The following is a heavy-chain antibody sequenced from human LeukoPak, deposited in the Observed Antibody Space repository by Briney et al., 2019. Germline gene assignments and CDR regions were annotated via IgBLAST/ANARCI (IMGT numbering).Heavy chain of an antibody. CDR3: ARRCSSDCKKSDYYHGMDV. CDR1: GYTFRNYG. CDR2: ISAYDGNT. J-gene: IGHJ6*02. V-gene: IGHV1-18*01. D-gene: IGHD2-2*01. Sequence: GASVKVSCKASGYTFRNYGISWVRQATGQGLEGMGWISAYDGNTKYAQKFQGRVTMTTDTSTSTAYMEVRSLRSDDTAVYYCARRCSSDCKKSDYYHGMDVWGQGTTVTVSS.